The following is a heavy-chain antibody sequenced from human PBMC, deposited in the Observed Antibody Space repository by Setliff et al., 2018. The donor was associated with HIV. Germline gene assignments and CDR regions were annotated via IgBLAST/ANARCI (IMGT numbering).Heavy chain of an antibody. CDR1: GGTFSRHT. Sequence: SVKVSCKSSGGTFSRHTISWVRQAPGQGLEWMGGIIPIFGTTNYAQNFQDRVSITADASTTTAYMELSSLRSEDTAVYYCARDDYYDTSGAIGYWGQGTLVTV. CDR2: IIPIFGTT. D-gene: IGHD3-22*01. V-gene: IGHV1-69*13. J-gene: IGHJ1*01. CDR3: ARDDYYDTSGAIGY.